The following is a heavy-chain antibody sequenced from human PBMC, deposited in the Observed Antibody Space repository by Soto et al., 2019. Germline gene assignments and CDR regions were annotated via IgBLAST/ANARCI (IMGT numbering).Heavy chain of an antibody. J-gene: IGHJ5*02. V-gene: IGHV3-30*02. D-gene: IGHD3-10*02. CDR2: MSYDGSDT. CDR3: TIVRVADSALDH. CDR1: RLSLSNSG. Sequence: GCCPGLSCVGCRLSLSNSGVDGVLQTPGKGLEWVAFMSYDGSDTFYADSVKGRFTISRDNSKNTLFLHMSNLRAEDTAMYYCTIVRVADSALDHWGQATLGTVSS.